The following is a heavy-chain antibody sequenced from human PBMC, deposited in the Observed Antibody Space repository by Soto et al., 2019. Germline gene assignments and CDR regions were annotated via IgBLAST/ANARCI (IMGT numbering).Heavy chain of an antibody. CDR1: GYSFTSYW. CDR3: ARLSAQYYDSSGYYYYYYGMDV. V-gene: IGHV5-51*01. Sequence: GESLKISCKGSGYSFTSYWIGWVCQMPGKGLEWMGIIYPGDSDTRYSPSFQGQVTISADKSISTAYLQWSSLKASDTAMYYCARLSAQYYDSSGYYYYYYGMDVWGQGTTVTVSS. CDR2: IYPGDSDT. J-gene: IGHJ6*02. D-gene: IGHD3-22*01.